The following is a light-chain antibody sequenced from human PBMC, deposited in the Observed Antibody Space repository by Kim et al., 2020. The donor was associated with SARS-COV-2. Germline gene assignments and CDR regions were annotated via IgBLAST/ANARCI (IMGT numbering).Light chain of an antibody. CDR3: QQYSLSPET. CDR1: QSLISNS. J-gene: IGKJ2*01. CDR2: GGS. Sequence: EIVLAQSPGTLSLSPGERATLSCRTSQSLISNSLAWYQQKPGQAPRLLIFGGSNRATGIPERFSGSGSGTDFTLSISRLEPEDFAVYYCQQYSLSPETFGPGTKLEI. V-gene: IGKV3-20*01.